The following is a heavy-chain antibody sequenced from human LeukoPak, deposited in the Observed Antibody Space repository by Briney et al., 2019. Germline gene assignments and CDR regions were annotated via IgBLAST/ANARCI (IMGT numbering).Heavy chain of an antibody. J-gene: IGHJ4*02. CDR3: ARSPRYYDSSGYYSTSLTSRRYYFDY. Sequence: ASVKVSCKASGYTFTSYGISWVRQAPGQGLEWMGWISAYNGNTNYAQKLQGRVTMTTDTSTSTAYMELRSLRSDDTAVHYCARSPRYYDSSGYYSTSLTSRRYYFDYWGQGTLVTVSS. CDR2: ISAYNGNT. V-gene: IGHV1-18*01. CDR1: GYTFTSYG. D-gene: IGHD3-22*01.